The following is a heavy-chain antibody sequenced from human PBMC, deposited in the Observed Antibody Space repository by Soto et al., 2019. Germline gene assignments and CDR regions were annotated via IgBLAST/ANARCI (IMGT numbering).Heavy chain of an antibody. J-gene: IGHJ5*02. CDR2: IYYSGST. CDR1: GGSVRSGRYH. D-gene: IGHD2-8*01. CDR3: AREGCTNGVCYKFDP. V-gene: IGHV4-61*01. Sequence: PSETLSLTRTVSGGSVRSGRYHWSWIRQPPGKGLEWIGYIYYSGSTNYNPSLKSRVTISVDTSKNQFSLKLSSVTAADTAVYYCAREGCTNGVCYKFDPWGQGTLVTVSS.